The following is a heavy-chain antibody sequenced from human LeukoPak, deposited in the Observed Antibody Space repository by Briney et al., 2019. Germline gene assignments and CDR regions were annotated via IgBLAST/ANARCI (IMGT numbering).Heavy chain of an antibody. D-gene: IGHD2-2*01. V-gene: IGHV3-30-3*01. Sequence: AGRSLRLSCAASGFTFSSYAMHWVRQAPGKGLEWVAVISYDGSNKYYADSVKGRFTISRDNSKNTLYLQMNSLRAEDTAVYYCARKGRVVPAASFDYWGQGTLVTVSS. CDR1: GFTFSSYA. CDR2: ISYDGSNK. CDR3: ARKGRVVPAASFDY. J-gene: IGHJ4*02.